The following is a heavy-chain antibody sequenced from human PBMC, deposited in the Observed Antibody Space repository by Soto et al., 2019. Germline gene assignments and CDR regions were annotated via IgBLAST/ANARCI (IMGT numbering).Heavy chain of an antibody. CDR1: GFTFSSYG. CDR3: AKVPGHDYGDPALDY. D-gene: IGHD4-17*01. Sequence: QVQLVESGGGVVQPGRSLRLSCAASGFTFSSYGMHWVRQAPGKGLERVAVISYDGSNKYYADSVKGRFTISRDNSKNTLYLQMNSLRAEDTAVYYCAKVPGHDYGDPALDYWGQGTLVTVSS. CDR2: ISYDGSNK. V-gene: IGHV3-30*18. J-gene: IGHJ4*02.